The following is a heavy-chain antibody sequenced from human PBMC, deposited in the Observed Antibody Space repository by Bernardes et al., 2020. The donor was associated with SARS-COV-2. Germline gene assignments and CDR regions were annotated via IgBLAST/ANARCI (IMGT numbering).Heavy chain of an antibody. V-gene: IGHV4-59*01. J-gene: IGHJ4*02. CDR1: GGSMSISY. CDR2: IYDSGST. Sequence: SATLTLTCTVSGGSMSISYWSWIRQPPGTGLAWIGYIYDSGSTKYNPSLKSRVTISVDTSKNQFSLKLSSVTAADTAMYYCAGHDFGDYGFDYWGQGTLVSVSS. D-gene: IGHD4-17*01. CDR3: AGHDFGDYGFDY.